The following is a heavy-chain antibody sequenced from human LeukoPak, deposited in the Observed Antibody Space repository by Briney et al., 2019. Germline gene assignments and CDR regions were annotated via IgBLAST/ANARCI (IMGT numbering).Heavy chain of an antibody. J-gene: IGHJ6*03. Sequence: GGSLRLSCAASGFTFSSSGMHWVRQAPGKGLEWVAFIRYDGRNKYYADSVKGRFTISRDNSKNTLYLQMNSLRAEDTAVYYCAKEGYSDYGSGPSYYYYYYYMDVWGKGTTVTISS. CDR3: AKEGYSDYGSGPSYYYYYYYMDV. D-gene: IGHD3-10*01. CDR1: GFTFSSSG. CDR2: IRYDGRNK. V-gene: IGHV3-30*02.